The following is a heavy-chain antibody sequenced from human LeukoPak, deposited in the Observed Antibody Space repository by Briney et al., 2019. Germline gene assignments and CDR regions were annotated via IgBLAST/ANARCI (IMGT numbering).Heavy chain of an antibody. V-gene: IGHV3-33*01. CDR3: ARDGPNCSGGNCYSGTLDY. CDR2: IWYDGSNK. Sequence: GRSLRLSCAASGFTFSRYGMHWVRQAPGKGLEWVALIWYDGSNKYYADSVKGRFTISRDNSKNTLYLQMNSLTAEDTAVYYCARDGPNCSGGNCYSGTLDYWGQGTLVTVSS. D-gene: IGHD2-15*01. J-gene: IGHJ4*02. CDR1: GFTFSRYG.